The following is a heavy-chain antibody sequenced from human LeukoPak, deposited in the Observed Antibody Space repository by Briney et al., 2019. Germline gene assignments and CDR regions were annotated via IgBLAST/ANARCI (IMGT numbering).Heavy chain of an antibody. D-gene: IGHD4-11*01. CDR3: ARARVMGGGENFDF. Sequence: GGSLRLSCAASGFNFSRHTMNWVRQAPGKGLEWVSYISGTSSTIYYADSVKGQFTISRDSAENSLYLQTNSLSAEDTAVYYCARARVMGGGENFDFWGQGTLVTVSS. V-gene: IGHV3-48*04. J-gene: IGHJ4*02. CDR1: GFNFSRHT. CDR2: ISGTSSTI.